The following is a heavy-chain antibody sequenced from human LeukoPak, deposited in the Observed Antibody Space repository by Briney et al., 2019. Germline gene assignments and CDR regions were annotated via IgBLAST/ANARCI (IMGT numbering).Heavy chain of an antibody. CDR3: AKNRGYYDSSGYPPDAFDI. V-gene: IGHV3-74*01. Sequence: GGSLRLSCAASGFTFSSYWMHWVRQAPGKGLVWVSRINSDGSSTSYADSVKGRFTISRDNAKNTLYLQLNSLRAEDTAVYYCAKNRGYYDSSGYPPDAFDIWGQGTMVTVSS. J-gene: IGHJ3*02. CDR1: GFTFSSYW. CDR2: INSDGSST. D-gene: IGHD3-22*01.